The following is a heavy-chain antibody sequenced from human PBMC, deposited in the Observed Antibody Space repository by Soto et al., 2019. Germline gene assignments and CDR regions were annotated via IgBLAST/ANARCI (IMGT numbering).Heavy chain of an antibody. Sequence: GGSMRLSCEASEFTFNAYAMTWVRQAPGKGLEWVSSISSSSSYIYYADSVKGRFTISRDNAKNSLYLQMNSLRAEDTAVYYCARGYHYYDSSGYDKWDAFDIWGQGTMVTVSS. V-gene: IGHV3-21*01. J-gene: IGHJ3*02. CDR3: ARGYHYYDSSGYDKWDAFDI. D-gene: IGHD3-22*01. CDR1: EFTFNAYA. CDR2: ISSSSSYI.